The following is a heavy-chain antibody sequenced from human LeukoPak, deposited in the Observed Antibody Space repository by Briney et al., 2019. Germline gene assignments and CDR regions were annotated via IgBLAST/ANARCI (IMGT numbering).Heavy chain of an antibody. J-gene: IGHJ4*02. D-gene: IGHD4-17*01. V-gene: IGHV3-23*01. CDR3: ANDFLSDTVTTPNFDY. CDR1: GFTFSNYA. CDR2: ISGSGGST. Sequence: GGSLRLSCAASGFTFSNYAMSWVRQAPGKGLEWVSGISGSGGSTYYADSVKGRFTISRDNSKNTLYLQMNSLRAEDTAVYYCANDFLSDTVTTPNFDYWGQGTLVTVSS.